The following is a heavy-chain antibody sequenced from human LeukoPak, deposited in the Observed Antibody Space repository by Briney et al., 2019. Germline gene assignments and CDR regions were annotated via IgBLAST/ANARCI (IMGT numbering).Heavy chain of an antibody. V-gene: IGHV3-48*01. Sequence: GGSLRLSCAASGFIFSTYEMNCVRQAPGKGLEWVSYISSSSSTIYYADSVKGRFTISRDNAKNSLYLQMNSLRAEDTAVYYCASAGDFWSGYYYDAFDIWGQGTMVTVSS. CDR3: ASAGDFWSGYYYDAFDI. CDR2: ISSSSSTI. J-gene: IGHJ3*02. CDR1: GFIFSTYE. D-gene: IGHD3-3*01.